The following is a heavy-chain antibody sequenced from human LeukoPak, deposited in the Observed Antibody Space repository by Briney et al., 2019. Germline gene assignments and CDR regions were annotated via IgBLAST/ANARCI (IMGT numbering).Heavy chain of an antibody. CDR3: ARSYPKSSGWYSFDP. J-gene: IGHJ5*02. Sequence: LEPLPLTCTVSGGSMSGYYWSWIRQPPGKGLEWIGYIYSSGNTNYKPSLKSRLTISVDTSKNQFSLQLSSVTAADTAVYYCARSYPKSSGWYSFDPWGQGSLVTVSS. CDR2: IYSSGNT. CDR1: GGSMSGYY. D-gene: IGHD6-19*01. V-gene: IGHV4-59*01.